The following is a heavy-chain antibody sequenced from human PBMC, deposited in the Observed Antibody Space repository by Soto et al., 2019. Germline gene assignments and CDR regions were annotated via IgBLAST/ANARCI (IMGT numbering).Heavy chain of an antibody. Sequence: QVQLVQSGAEVKKPGSSVKVSCKASGGTFSSYAISWVRQAPGQGLEWMGGIIPIFGTANYAQKFQGRVTITADESTSTAYMELSSLRSEDTAVYYCAILGKYYDSSGFGFDYWGQGSLVTVSS. CDR3: AILGKYYDSSGFGFDY. D-gene: IGHD3-22*01. CDR2: IIPIFGTA. V-gene: IGHV1-69*01. J-gene: IGHJ4*02. CDR1: GGTFSSYA.